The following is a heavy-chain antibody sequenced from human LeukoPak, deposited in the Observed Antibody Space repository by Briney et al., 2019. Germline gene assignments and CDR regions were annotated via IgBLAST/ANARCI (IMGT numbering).Heavy chain of an antibody. CDR2: IYYSGST. Sequence: SETLSLTCTVSGDSINDYYWSWIRQPPGKGLEWIGSIYYSGSTYHNPSLKSRVTISVDTSKNQFSLKLSSVTAADTAVYYCARNSELSRYRGWFDPWGQGTLVTVSS. D-gene: IGHD1-26*01. V-gene: IGHV4-39*01. CDR3: ARNSELSRYRGWFDP. J-gene: IGHJ5*02. CDR1: GDSINDYY.